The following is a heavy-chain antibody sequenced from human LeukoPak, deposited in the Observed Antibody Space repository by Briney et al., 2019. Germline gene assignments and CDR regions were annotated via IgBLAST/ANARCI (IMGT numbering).Heavy chain of an antibody. CDR3: RGYSSWTYYYYYGMDV. Sequence: GGSLRLSCAASGFTFSSYWMSWGRQAPGKGLEWVANIKQDGSEKYYVDSVKGRFTISRDNAKNSLYLQMNSLRAEDTAVYYCRGYSSWTYYYYYGMDVWGQGTTVTVSS. V-gene: IGHV3-7*03. CDR1: GFTFSSYW. J-gene: IGHJ6*02. D-gene: IGHD6-13*01. CDR2: IKQDGSEK.